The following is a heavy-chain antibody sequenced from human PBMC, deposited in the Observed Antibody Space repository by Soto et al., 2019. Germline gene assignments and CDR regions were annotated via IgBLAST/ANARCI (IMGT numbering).Heavy chain of an antibody. CDR2: IRRKANNYTT. CDR3: AMLGRGSGGSSGMDV. J-gene: IGHJ6*02. CDR1: GLIFSDYH. Sequence: EVQLVESGGGLVQPGGSLRLSCAASGLIFSDYHMDWVRQAPVKGLEWVGSIRRKANNYTTEYAASVKGRFTISRDDAKNSLYLHKNRVKSEDTALFYCAMLGRGSGGSSGMDVWGQGTTFTISS. D-gene: IGHD2-2*01. V-gene: IGHV3-72*01.